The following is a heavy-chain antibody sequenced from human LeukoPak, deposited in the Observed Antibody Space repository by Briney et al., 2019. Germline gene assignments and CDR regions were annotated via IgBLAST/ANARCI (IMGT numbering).Heavy chain of an antibody. CDR3: ARGPMRSRSTGYYYAMDV. D-gene: IGHD6-6*01. CDR1: GCTFTDYY. CDR2: INPNSGGT. J-gene: IGHJ6*04. Sequence: ASVKVSCKASGCTFTDYYMHLVREAPGQGLEWMGWINPNSGGTNYAQKFQGRVTMTRDTSISTAYMEVSRLRPDDTAVYYCARGPMRSRSTGYYYAMDVWGKGTTVTVSS. V-gene: IGHV1-2*02.